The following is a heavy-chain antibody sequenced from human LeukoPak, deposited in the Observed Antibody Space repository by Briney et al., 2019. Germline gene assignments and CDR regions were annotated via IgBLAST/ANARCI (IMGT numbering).Heavy chain of an antibody. D-gene: IGHD4-17*01. CDR2: IHYSGST. CDR3: ARDDYGDYPGRTRNNWFDP. V-gene: IGHV4-39*07. Sequence: SETLSLTCTVSGGSISSSSYYWGWLRQPPGTGLEWVGSIHYSGSTNYNPSLKSRVTMSVATSKNQFSLKLSSVTAADTAVYYCARDDYGDYPGRTRNNWFDPWGQGTLVTVSS. J-gene: IGHJ5*02. CDR1: GGSISSSSYY.